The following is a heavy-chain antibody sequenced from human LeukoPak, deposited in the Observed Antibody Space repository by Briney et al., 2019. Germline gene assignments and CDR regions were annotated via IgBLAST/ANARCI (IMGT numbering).Heavy chain of an antibody. CDR2: ISGSGGST. CDR3: ARHLQYNSGWSQYCFDY. D-gene: IGHD6-19*01. J-gene: IGHJ4*02. CDR1: GFTFSSYA. Sequence: GGSLRLSCAASGFTFSSYAMSWVRQAPGKGLEWVSSISGSGGSTYYADSVKGRFTISSDNSKNTLYLQMNSLRAEDTAVYYCARHLQYNSGWSQYCFDYWGQGTLVTVSS. V-gene: IGHV3-23*01.